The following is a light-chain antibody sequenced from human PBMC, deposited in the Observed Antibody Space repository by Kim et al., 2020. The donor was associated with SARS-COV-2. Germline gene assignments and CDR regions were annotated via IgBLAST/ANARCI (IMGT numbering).Light chain of an antibody. CDR2: EDN. CDR1: SGSIARNY. J-gene: IGLJ2*01. V-gene: IGLV6-57*03. CDR3: QSYDSSIVV. Sequence: GSTVTIYCTRSSGSIARNYVQWYQQRPGSAPTTVIYEDNQRPSGVPDRFSGSIDSSSNSASLTISGLKTEDEADYYCQSYDSSIVVFGGGTQLTVL.